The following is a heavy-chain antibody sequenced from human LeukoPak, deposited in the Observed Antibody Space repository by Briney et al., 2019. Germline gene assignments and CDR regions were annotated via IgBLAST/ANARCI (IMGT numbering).Heavy chain of an antibody. CDR3: ARGPVQAYSSSPSIDY. CDR1: GYTFTSYY. Sequence: ASVKVSCKASGYTFTSYYMHWVRQAPGQGLEWMGWINPNSGGTNYAQKFQGRVTMTRDTSISTAYMELSRLRSDDTAVYYCARGPVQAYSSSPSIDYWGQGTLVTVSS. D-gene: IGHD6-13*01. CDR2: INPNSGGT. J-gene: IGHJ4*02. V-gene: IGHV1-2*02.